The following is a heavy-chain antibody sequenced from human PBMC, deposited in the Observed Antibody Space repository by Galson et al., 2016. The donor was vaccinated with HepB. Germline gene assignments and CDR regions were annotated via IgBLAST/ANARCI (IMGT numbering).Heavy chain of an antibody. CDR3: AVRYSSIGYFQH. J-gene: IGHJ1*01. D-gene: IGHD6-13*01. CDR2: MSDSGGST. V-gene: IGHV3-23*01. Sequence: SLRLSCAASGFTLSNSAMSWVRQAPGKGLEWVSAMSDSGGSTYYADSVKGRFTISRDNSKNTLYLQMNSLGAEDTAIYYCAVRYSSIGYFQHWGRGTLVSVS. CDR1: GFTLSNSA.